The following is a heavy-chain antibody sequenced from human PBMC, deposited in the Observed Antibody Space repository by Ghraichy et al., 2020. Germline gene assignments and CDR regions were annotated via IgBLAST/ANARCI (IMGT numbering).Heavy chain of an antibody. CDR2: VSAYNGNT. V-gene: IGHV1-18*01. CDR3: ARGYYDYVWGSYHPFDF. D-gene: IGHD3-16*01. J-gene: IGHJ4*02. Sequence: ASVKVSCKASGYTFTNQGISWVRQAPGQGLEWMGWVSAYNGNTNYIQKFEDRVIMTTDTSTTTAYMELRNLKSDDTAMYFCARGYYDYVWGSYHPFDFWGQGTLVTVSS. CDR1: GYTFTNQG.